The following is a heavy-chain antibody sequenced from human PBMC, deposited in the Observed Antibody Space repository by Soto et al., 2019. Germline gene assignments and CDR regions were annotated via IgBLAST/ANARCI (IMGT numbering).Heavy chain of an antibody. Sequence: RKISFEAFVYTFTSYWIGWVRQMPGKGLEWMGIIYPGDSDTRYSPSFEGQVTVSADKSINTAYLQWRSLRASDTAIYYCARPDLGKGNVFDVWGPGTLVPV. CDR1: VYTFTSYW. V-gene: IGHV5-51*01. CDR3: ARPDLGKGNVFDV. J-gene: IGHJ3*01. D-gene: IGHD7-27*01. CDR2: IYPGDSDT.